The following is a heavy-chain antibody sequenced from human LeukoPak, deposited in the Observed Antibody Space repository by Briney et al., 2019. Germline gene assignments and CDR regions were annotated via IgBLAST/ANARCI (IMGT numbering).Heavy chain of an antibody. V-gene: IGHV4-39*01. J-gene: IGHJ5*02. D-gene: IGHD5-18*01. CDR1: GGSISSSSYY. Sequence: SETLSLTCTVSGGSISSSSYYWGWIRQPPGKGLEWIGSIYYSGSTYYNPSLKSRVTISVDTSKSQFSLKLSSVTAADTAVYYCARRLDTAMVTSWFDPWGQGTLVTVSS. CDR2: IYYSGST. CDR3: ARRLDTAMVTSWFDP.